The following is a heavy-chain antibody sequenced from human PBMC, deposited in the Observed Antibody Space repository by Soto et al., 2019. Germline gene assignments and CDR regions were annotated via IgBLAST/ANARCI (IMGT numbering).Heavy chain of an antibody. CDR3: ARDQRDIVVVVAATFDY. CDR2: IWYDGSNK. J-gene: IGHJ4*02. V-gene: IGHV3-33*01. D-gene: IGHD2-15*01. CDR1: GFTFSSYG. Sequence: GGSLRLSCAASGFTFSSYGMHWVRQAPGKGLEWVAVIWYDGSNKYYADSVKGRFTISRDNSKKTLYLQMNSLRAEDTAVYYCARDQRDIVVVVAATFDYWGQGTLVTVSS.